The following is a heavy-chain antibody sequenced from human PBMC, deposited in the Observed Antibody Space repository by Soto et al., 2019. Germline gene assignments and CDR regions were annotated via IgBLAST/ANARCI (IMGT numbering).Heavy chain of an antibody. CDR1: GFTFSSYS. V-gene: IGHV3-21*01. D-gene: IGHD3-10*01. CDR2: ISSSSSYI. Sequence: GGSLRLSCAASGFTFSSYSMNWVRQAPGKGLEWVSSISSSSSYIYYADSVKGRFTISRDNAKNSLYLQMNSLRAEDTAVYYWARDYGSGSYYAIIDYWGQGTLVTVSS. CDR3: ARDYGSGSYYAIIDY. J-gene: IGHJ4*02.